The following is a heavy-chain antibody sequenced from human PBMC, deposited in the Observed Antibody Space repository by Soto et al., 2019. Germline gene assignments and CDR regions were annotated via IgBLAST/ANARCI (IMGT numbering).Heavy chain of an antibody. CDR2: ITTYNGNT. CDR3: ARRGGATPGKFDY. CDR1: GYSFSSYG. V-gene: IGHV1-18*01. J-gene: IGHJ4*02. Sequence: QVQLVQSGTEVKKPGASVKVSCKASGYSFSSYGIGWVRQAPGQGLEWMGWITTYNGNTNYAQSLQGRVTMTTDTITSTVTMELRSLRSDDTAVYYCARRGGATPGKFDYWGQGTLVTVSS. D-gene: IGHD6-13*01.